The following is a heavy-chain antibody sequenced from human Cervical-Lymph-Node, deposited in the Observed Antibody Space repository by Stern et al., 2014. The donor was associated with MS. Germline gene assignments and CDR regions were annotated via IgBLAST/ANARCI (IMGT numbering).Heavy chain of an antibody. CDR2: IVVGSGNT. J-gene: IGHJ3*02. V-gene: IGHV1-58*01. CDR3: AAERDYYDSSGDDAFDI. CDR1: GFTFTSSA. Sequence: QLVESGPEVKKPGTSVKVSCKASGFTFTSSAVQWVRQARGQLLEWIGWIVVGSGNTNYAQKFQERVTITRDMSTSTAYMELSSLRSEDTAVYYCAAERDYYDSSGDDAFDIWGQGTMVTVSS. D-gene: IGHD3-22*01.